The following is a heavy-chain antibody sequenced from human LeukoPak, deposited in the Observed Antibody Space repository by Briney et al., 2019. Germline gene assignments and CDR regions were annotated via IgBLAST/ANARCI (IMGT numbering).Heavy chain of an antibody. V-gene: IGHV3-7*03. CDR2: IKQDESEK. CDR3: VRAMDV. CDR1: GFPFSTYW. J-gene: IGHJ6*02. Sequence: PGGSLRLSCAASGFPFSTYWMTWVRQAPGKGLEWVANIKQDESEKYHVDSVKGRFTISRDNAKSSLFLQMNSLRVEDTAAYYCVRAMDVWGQGTTVTVSS.